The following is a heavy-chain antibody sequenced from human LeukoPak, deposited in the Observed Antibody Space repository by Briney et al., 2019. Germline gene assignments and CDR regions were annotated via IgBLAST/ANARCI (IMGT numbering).Heavy chain of an antibody. CDR2: ISHTGDPT. CDR1: GVTFREHS. V-gene: IGHV3-48*01. Sequence: GGSLRLSCVASGVTFREHSMNWLRQAPGKGLEWLTYISHTGDPTYYADSVKGRFTIARDNSKNALYLQMNSLRAEDTAVYYCANPPLGPKEYLVENKYYYYYYMDVWGKGTTVTVSS. D-gene: IGHD2-2*01. CDR3: ANPPLGPKEYLVENKYYYYYYMDV. J-gene: IGHJ6*03.